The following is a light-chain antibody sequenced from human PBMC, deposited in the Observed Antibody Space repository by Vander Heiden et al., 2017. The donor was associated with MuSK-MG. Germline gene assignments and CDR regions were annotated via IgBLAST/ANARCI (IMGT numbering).Light chain of an antibody. J-gene: IGKJ1*01. CDR2: GAS. CDR3: QQDNNLRT. CDR1: QSVSSN. Sequence: EIVMTQSPATLSVSPGERATLSCRASQSVSSNLAWYQQKPGQAPRLLIYGASTRANGIPDRFSGSGSGTEFTLTSSSRQSEDFAVYYWQQDNNLRTFGQGTKVEIK. V-gene: IGKV3-15*01.